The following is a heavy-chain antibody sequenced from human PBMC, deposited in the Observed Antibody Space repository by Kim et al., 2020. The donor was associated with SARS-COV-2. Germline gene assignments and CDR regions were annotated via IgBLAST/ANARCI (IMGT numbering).Heavy chain of an antibody. D-gene: IGHD1-1*01. V-gene: IGHV1-3*01. Sequence: ASVKVSCKASGYTFTSYAMHWVRQAPGQRLEWMGWINAGNGNTKYSQKFQGRVTITRDTSASTAYMELSSLRSEDTAVYYCARVPHTTTYWYFDLWGRGTLVTVSS. CDR2: INAGNGNT. J-gene: IGHJ2*01. CDR3: ARVPHTTTYWYFDL. CDR1: GYTFTSYA.